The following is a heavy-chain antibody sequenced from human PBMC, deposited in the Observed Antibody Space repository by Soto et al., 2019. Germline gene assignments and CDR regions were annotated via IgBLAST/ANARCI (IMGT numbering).Heavy chain of an antibody. CDR3: AKYVRGVAGTATYYFDY. CDR2: ISGSGGST. J-gene: IGHJ4*02. D-gene: IGHD6-19*01. CDR1: GFTFSSYA. Sequence: GGSLRLSCAASGFTFSSYAMSWVRQAPGKGLEWVSAISGSGGSTYYADSVKGRFTISRDNSKNTLYLQMNSLRAEDTAVYYCAKYVRGVAGTATYYFDYWGQGTMVTVYS. V-gene: IGHV3-23*01.